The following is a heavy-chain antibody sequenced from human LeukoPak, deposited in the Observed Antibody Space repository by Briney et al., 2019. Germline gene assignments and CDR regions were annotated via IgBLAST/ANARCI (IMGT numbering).Heavy chain of an antibody. D-gene: IGHD3-22*01. V-gene: IGHV1-18*01. CDR2: ISAYNGNT. Sequence: ASVTVSCKASGYTFTSYGISWVRQAPGQGLEWMGWISAYNGNTNYAQKLQGRVTMTTDTSTSTAYMERRCLRSDDTAVYYCARDHISYYDSSGSPDYWGQGTLVTVSS. CDR3: ARDHISYYDSSGSPDY. J-gene: IGHJ4*02. CDR1: GYTFTSYG.